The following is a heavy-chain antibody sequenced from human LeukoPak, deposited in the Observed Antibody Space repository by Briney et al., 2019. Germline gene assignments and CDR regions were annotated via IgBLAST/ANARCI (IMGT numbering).Heavy chain of an antibody. Sequence: GGSLRLSCVASGFDFSSHAMTWVRQAPGKGLEWVSSFNDTGSSTYYADSVKGRFTISRDNSKNTLYLQMNSLRAEDTAVYYCAKDHPSQHWGQGTLVTVSS. CDR2: FNDTGSST. CDR1: GFDFSSHA. J-gene: IGHJ1*01. CDR3: AKDHPSQH. V-gene: IGHV3-23*01.